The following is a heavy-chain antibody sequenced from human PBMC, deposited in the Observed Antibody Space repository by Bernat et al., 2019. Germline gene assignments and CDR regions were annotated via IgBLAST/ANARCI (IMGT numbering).Heavy chain of an antibody. CDR1: GGTFSSYA. Sequence: QVQLVQSGAEVKKPGSSVKVSCKASGGTFSSYAISWVRQAPGQGREWMGGIIPIFGTANYAQKFQGRVTITADESTSAAYMELSSLGSEDTAVYYCSLARDYYDSSGYTFDIWGQGTMVTVSS. J-gene: IGHJ3*02. D-gene: IGHD3-22*01. CDR3: SLARDYYDSSGYTFDI. V-gene: IGHV1-69*01. CDR2: IIPIFGTA.